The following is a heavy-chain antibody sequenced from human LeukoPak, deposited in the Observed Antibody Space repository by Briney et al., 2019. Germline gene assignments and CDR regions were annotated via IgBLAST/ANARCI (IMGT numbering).Heavy chain of an antibody. V-gene: IGHV3-30*18. J-gene: IGHJ6*02. D-gene: IGHD6-6*01. CDR1: GFTFSSYG. CDR2: ISYDGSNK. Sequence: GGSLRLSCAASGFTFSSYGMHWVRQAPGKGLEWVAVISYDGSNKYYADSVKGRFTISRDNLNNALYLQMNSVRTEDTAVYYCTKPWDRRSSSWYYYPMAVWGPGTTVIVSS. CDR3: TKPWDRRSSSWYYYPMAV.